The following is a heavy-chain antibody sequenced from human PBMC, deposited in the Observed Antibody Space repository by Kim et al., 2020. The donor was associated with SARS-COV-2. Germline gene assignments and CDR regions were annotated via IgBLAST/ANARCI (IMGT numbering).Heavy chain of an antibody. J-gene: IGHJ6*03. V-gene: IGHV1-8*01. CDR1: GYTFTSYD. CDR3: ACSPRVVAPKGGIIYYYYYMDV. Sequence: ASVKVSCKASGYTFTSYDINWVRQATGQGLEWMGWMNPNSGNTGYAQKFQGRVTMTRNTSISTAYMELSSLRSEDTAVYYCACSPRVVAPKGGIIYYYYYMDVWGKGTTVTVSS. D-gene: IGHD3-16*01. CDR2: MNPNSGNT.